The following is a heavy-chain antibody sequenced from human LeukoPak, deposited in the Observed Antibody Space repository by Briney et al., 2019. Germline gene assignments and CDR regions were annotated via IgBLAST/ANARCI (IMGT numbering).Heavy chain of an antibody. J-gene: IGHJ4*02. CDR2: INPNGGDT. D-gene: IGHD2-2*01. CDR3: ARVGFTTSWSNFDY. V-gene: IGHV1-2*06. Sequence: GASVKVSCKAAGYNFPAYFVHWVRQAPGQGLEWMGRINPNGGDTNYAQKFQGRVTMASDTSISTAYMELGSLISDDTAVYYCARVGFTTSWSNFDYWGQGTLVTVSS. CDR1: GYNFPAYF.